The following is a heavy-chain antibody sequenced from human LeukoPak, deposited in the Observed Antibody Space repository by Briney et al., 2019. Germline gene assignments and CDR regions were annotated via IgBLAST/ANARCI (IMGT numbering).Heavy chain of an antibody. CDR3: ARHWVADDYCDYDFDY. D-gene: IGHD4-17*01. CDR2: IYYSGST. V-gene: IGHV4-39*01. CDR1: GGSISSSSHY. J-gene: IGHJ4*02. Sequence: SETLSLTCTVSGGSISSSSHYWGWIRQPPEKGLEWIGSIYYSGSTYYNPSLKSRVTISVDTSKNQFSLKLSSVTAADTAVYYCARHWVADDYCDYDFDYWGQGTLVTVSS.